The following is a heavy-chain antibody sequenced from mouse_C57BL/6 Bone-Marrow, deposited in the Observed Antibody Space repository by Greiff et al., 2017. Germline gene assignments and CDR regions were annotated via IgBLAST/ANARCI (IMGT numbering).Heavy chain of an antibody. Sequence: VQLQQSGPELVKPGASVKISCKASGYTFTDYYMNWVQQSHGKSLEWIGDINPNNGGTSYNQKFKGKATLTVDKSSSTAYMELRSRTSEDSAVYYCARYYGSSSDYWGQGTTLTVSS. CDR2: INPNNGGT. J-gene: IGHJ2*01. V-gene: IGHV1-26*01. CDR1: GYTFTDYY. CDR3: ARYYGSSSDY. D-gene: IGHD1-1*01.